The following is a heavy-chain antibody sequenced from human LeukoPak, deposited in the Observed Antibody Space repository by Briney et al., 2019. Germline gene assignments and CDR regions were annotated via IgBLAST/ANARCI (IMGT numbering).Heavy chain of an antibody. CDR3: VTSPKFGVVSD. J-gene: IGHJ4*02. Sequence: SETLSLTCTVSGGSISSYYWNWIRQPPGKGLEWIGNIYYSGRTYYNPSLMSRVTISVDRSRNQFSLNLTSATAAVSAVYYCVTSPKFGVVSDWGQGTLVTVSS. CDR2: IYYSGRT. V-gene: IGHV4-59*01. D-gene: IGHD3-3*01. CDR1: GGSISSYY.